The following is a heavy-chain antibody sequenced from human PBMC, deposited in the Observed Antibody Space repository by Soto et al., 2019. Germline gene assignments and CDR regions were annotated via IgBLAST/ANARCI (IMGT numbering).Heavy chain of an antibody. Sequence: PSETLSLTCTVSGGSISSGRFSWTWIRQPPGKGLEWIGYISHTGSTYYNPSLTSRLTISIDRSQNQFSLRLTSVTAADTAVYFCATAHYASGSYPNWFDPWGQGTLVTVSS. CDR1: GGSISSGRFS. CDR3: ATAHYASGSYPNWFDP. CDR2: ISHTGST. V-gene: IGHV4-30-2*01. D-gene: IGHD3-10*01. J-gene: IGHJ5*02.